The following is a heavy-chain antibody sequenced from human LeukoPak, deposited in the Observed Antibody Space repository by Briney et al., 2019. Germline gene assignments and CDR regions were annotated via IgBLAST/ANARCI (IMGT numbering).Heavy chain of an antibody. V-gene: IGHV4-61*02. CDR1: GGSISSGSYY. D-gene: IGHD3-22*01. CDR3: AREGYYDSSGYTLFDY. Sequence: SETLSLTCTVSGGSISSGSYYWSWIRQPAGKGLEWIGRIYTSGSTNYNPSLKSRVTISVDTSKNQFSLKLSSVTAADTAVYYGAREGYYDSSGYTLFDYWGQGTLVTVSS. J-gene: IGHJ4*02. CDR2: IYTSGST.